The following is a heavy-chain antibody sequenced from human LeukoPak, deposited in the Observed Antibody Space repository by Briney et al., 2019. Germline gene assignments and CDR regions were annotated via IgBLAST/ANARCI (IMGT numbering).Heavy chain of an antibody. D-gene: IGHD2-2*02. CDR3: ARGPDLPLGFVVVPAAIPYFDY. Sequence: AGGSLRLSCAASGFTFSSYNMNWVRQAPGKGLEWVSSISTSSSYIYYADSVKGRFTISRDNAKNSLYLQMNSLRAEDTAVYYCARGPDLPLGFVVVPAAIPYFDYWGQGTLVTVSS. J-gene: IGHJ4*02. CDR2: ISTSSSYI. CDR1: GFTFSSYN. V-gene: IGHV3-21*01.